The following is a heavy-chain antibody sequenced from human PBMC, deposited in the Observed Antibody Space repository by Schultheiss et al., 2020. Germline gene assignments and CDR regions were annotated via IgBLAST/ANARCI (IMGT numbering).Heavy chain of an antibody. J-gene: IGHJ5*02. CDR1: GGSISSYY. D-gene: IGHD2-15*01. CDR3: ARGPHCSGGSCYSGWFDP. Sequence: SETLSLTCTVSGGSISSYYWSWIRQPPGKGLEWIGYIYYTGSTNYSPSLESRVTMSVDTSKNQFSLKLSSVTAADTAVYYCARGPHCSGGSCYSGWFDPWGQGTLVTVSS. V-gene: IGHV4-59*01. CDR2: IYYTGST.